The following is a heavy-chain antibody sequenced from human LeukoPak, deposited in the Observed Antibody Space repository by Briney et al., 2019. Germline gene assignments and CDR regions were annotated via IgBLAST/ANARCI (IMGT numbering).Heavy chain of an antibody. CDR1: GYTFTDYY. CDR3: ARGTGAGGRGRLDS. J-gene: IGHJ4*02. Sequence: ASVKVSCKASGYTFTDYYIRWVRQAPGQGLEWMGWINPNSGGTNYAHKFLGRVTMTRDTSISTAYMDLSGLRSDDTAVYFCARGTGAGGRGRLDSWGQGTLVTVSS. D-gene: IGHD6-13*01. CDR2: INPNSGGT. V-gene: IGHV1-2*07.